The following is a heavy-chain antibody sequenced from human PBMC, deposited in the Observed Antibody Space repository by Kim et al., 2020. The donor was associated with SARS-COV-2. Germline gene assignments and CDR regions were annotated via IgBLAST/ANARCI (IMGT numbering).Heavy chain of an antibody. D-gene: IGHD3-10*01. CDR2: IFYGGST. Sequence: SETLSLTCTVSGASISSYYWSWSRQPPGKGLEWIGYIFYGGSTNYNPSLKSRLTISLDTSKNQFSLKLSSVTAADTAIYYCARGTPGGSASYWGQGTLVTVSS. CDR1: GASISSYY. V-gene: IGHV4-59*01. CDR3: ARGTPGGSASY. J-gene: IGHJ4*02.